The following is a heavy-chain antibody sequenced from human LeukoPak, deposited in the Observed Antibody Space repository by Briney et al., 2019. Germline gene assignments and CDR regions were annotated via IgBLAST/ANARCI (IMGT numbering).Heavy chain of an antibody. CDR1: GFTFSSCG. D-gene: IGHD1-26*01. V-gene: IGHV3-30*03. Sequence: PGGSLRLSCAASGFTFSSCGMHWVRQAPGKGLEWVAVISYDGSNKYYADSVKGRFTISRDNAKNTLYLQMNSLRAEDTAVYYCARVSYSGSYYGAFDYWGQGTLVTVSS. J-gene: IGHJ4*02. CDR2: ISYDGSNK. CDR3: ARVSYSGSYYGAFDY.